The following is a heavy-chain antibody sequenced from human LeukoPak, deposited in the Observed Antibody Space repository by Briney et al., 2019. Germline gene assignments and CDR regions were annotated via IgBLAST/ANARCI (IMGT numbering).Heavy chain of an antibody. J-gene: IGHJ5*02. CDR1: GGSISSSSYY. Sequence: SETLSLTCIVSGGSISSSSYYWGWIRQPPGKGLEWIGSIYHSGSTYYNPSLKSRVTISVDTSKNQFSLKLSSVTAADTAVYYCAREGVGATDVANWFDPWGRGTLVTVSS. D-gene: IGHD1-26*01. CDR2: IYHSGST. V-gene: IGHV4-39*07. CDR3: AREGVGATDVANWFDP.